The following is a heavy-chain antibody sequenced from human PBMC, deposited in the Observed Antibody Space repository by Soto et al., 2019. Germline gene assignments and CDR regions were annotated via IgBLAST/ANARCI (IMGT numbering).Heavy chain of an antibody. V-gene: IGHV3-53*01. CDR3: ARDGSSDAFDI. CDR2: IYSGGST. CDR1: GFTVSSNY. Sequence: GGSLRISCAASGFTVSSNYMSWVRQAPGKGLEWVSVIYSGGSTYYADSVKGRFTISRDNSKNTLYLQMNSLRAEATAVYYVARDGSSDAFDIWGQGTMVTVSS. D-gene: IGHD6-6*01. J-gene: IGHJ3*02.